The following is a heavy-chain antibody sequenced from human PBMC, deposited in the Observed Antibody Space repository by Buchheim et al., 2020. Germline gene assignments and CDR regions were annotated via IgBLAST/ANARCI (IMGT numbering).Heavy chain of an antibody. D-gene: IGHD6-13*01. CDR3: ARGYIAAAGNPPHFDY. V-gene: IGHV4-31*11. J-gene: IGHJ4*02. Sequence: QVQLQESGPGLVKPSQTLSLSCVVSGGSISRGGYYWSWIRQHPGKGLEWIGEINHSGSTNYNPSLKSRVTISVDTSKNQFSLKLSSVTAADTAVYYCARGYIAAAGNPPHFDYWGQGTL. CDR2: INHSGST. CDR1: GGSISRGGYY.